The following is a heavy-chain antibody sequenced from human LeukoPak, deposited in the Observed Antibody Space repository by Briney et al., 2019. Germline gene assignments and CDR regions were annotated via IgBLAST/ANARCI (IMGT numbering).Heavy chain of an antibody. V-gene: IGHV5-51*01. CDR2: IYPGDSET. CDR1: GYIFTNYW. CDR3: ARGRGYCSSSSCYDFDY. Sequence: GESLKISCTGSGYIFTNYWTAWVRQMPGKGLEWKGIIYPGDSETTYSPSFQGQVTISADKSITTTNLQWSSLKASDTAMYYCARGRGYCSSSSCYDFDYWGQGTLVTVPS. D-gene: IGHD2-2*01. J-gene: IGHJ4*02.